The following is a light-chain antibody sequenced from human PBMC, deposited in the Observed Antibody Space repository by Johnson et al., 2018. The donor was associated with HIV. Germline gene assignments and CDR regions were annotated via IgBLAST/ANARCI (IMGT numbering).Light chain of an antibody. CDR2: DNH. Sequence: QSVLTQPPSVSAAPGQKVTISCSASSSNIVNIYISWYQHLPGTAPKLLIYDNHKRPSGIPDRFSGSKSGTSVTLAITGLQTGDEADYYCGTWDSSLSAVINYVFGTGPKVTVL. CDR3: GTWDSSLSAVINYV. J-gene: IGLJ1*01. CDR1: SSNIVNIY. V-gene: IGLV1-51*01.